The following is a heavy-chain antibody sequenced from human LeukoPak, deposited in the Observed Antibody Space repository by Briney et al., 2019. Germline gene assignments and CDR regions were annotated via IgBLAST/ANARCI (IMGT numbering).Heavy chain of an antibody. V-gene: IGHV3-30-3*01. J-gene: IGHJ4*02. Sequence: GGSLRLSCAASGFTFSSYAMHWVRQAPGKGLEWVAVISYDGSNKYYADSVKGRFTISRDNSKNTLYLQMNSLRAEDTAVYYCARDEGGAAMGTFDYWGQGTLVTVSS. CDR3: ARDEGGAAMGTFDY. CDR2: ISYDGSNK. D-gene: IGHD5-18*01. CDR1: GFTFSSYA.